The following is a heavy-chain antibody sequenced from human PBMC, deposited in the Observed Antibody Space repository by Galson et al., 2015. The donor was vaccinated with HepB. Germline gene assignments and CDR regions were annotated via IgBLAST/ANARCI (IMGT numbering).Heavy chain of an antibody. D-gene: IGHD6-13*01. CDR1: GGSISSSNW. CDR2: IYHSGST. V-gene: IGHV4-4*02. CDR3: ASTNREQQLAFDY. J-gene: IGHJ4*02. Sequence: ETLSLTCAVSGGSISSSNWWSWVRQPPGKGLEWIGEIYHSGSTNYNPSLKSRVTISVDKSKNQFSLKLSSVTAADTAVYYCASTNREQQLAFDYWGQGTLVTVSS.